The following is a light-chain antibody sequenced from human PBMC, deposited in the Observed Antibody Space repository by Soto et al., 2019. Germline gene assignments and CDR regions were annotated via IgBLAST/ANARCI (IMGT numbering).Light chain of an antibody. CDR1: QSISDW. Sequence: DIQLTQSPSTLAASVGDRVTITCRASQSISDWLAWYQQKPGKAPELLISDASTLTPGVPSRFSGSGSGTEFTLIISSLQPDDVATYFCQEYKTYAFGPGTRLEIK. J-gene: IGKJ2*01. V-gene: IGKV1-5*01. CDR3: QEYKTYA. CDR2: DAS.